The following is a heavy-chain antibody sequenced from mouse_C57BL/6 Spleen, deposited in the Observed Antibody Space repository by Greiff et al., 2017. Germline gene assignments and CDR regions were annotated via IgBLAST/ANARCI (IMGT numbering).Heavy chain of an antibody. CDR3: ARDYYGNPYWYFDV. D-gene: IGHD2-1*01. V-gene: IGHV5-4*01. CDR2: ISDGGSYT. Sequence: EVKLVESGGGLVKPGGSLKLSCAASGFTFSSYAMSWVRQTPEKRLEWVATISDGGSYTYYPDNVKGRFTISRDNAKNNLYLQMSHLKAEDTAMYYWARDYYGNPYWYFDVWGTGTTVTVSS. CDR1: GFTFSSYA. J-gene: IGHJ1*03.